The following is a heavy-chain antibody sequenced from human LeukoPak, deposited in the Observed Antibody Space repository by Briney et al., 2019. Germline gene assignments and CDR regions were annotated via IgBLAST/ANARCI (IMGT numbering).Heavy chain of an antibody. D-gene: IGHD3-22*01. V-gene: IGHV3-23*01. CDR2: TSGSGGSK. CDR3: AKFPSYDSSGHDGFDV. CDR1: GFTFKSHA. J-gene: IGHJ3*01. Sequence: GGSLRLSCAASGFTFKSHAMSWVRQAPGKELEWVSATSGSGGSKFYADSVKGRFTISRDNSKDTLYLQMNSLRAEDTAIYYCAKFPSYDSSGHDGFDVWGQGTRVTVSS.